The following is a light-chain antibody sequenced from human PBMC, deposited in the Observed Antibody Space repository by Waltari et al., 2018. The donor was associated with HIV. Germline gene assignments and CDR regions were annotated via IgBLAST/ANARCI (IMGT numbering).Light chain of an antibody. CDR2: TNN. CDR3: AAWDDSLNGRGV. CDR1: SSNIGRNT. J-gene: IGLJ2*01. V-gene: IGLV1-44*01. Sequence: QSVLPQPPSASGTPGQRVTISCSGSSSNIGRNTVNWYQQLPGTAPKLLIYTNNQRPSGVPDRFSGSKSGTSASLAISGLQSEDEADYYCAAWDDSLNGRGVFGGGTKLTVL.